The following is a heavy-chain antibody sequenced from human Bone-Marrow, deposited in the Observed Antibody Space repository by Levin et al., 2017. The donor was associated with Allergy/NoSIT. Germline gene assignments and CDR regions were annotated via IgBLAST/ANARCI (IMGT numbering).Heavy chain of an antibody. V-gene: IGHV3-48*01. D-gene: IGHD3-9*01. Sequence: PGGSLRLSCAASGFTFRTYSMHWIRQAPGKGLEWISYISTSSNAMYYADSVKGRFTISRDNAKNSLYLQMNSLRAEDTAVYYCARDGHLLPGIKGGDYWGQGTLVTVSS. CDR2: ISTSSNAM. CDR3: ARDGHLLPGIKGGDY. J-gene: IGHJ4*02. CDR1: GFTFRTYS.